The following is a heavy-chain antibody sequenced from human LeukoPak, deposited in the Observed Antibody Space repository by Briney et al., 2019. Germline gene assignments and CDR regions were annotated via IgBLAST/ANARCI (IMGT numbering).Heavy chain of an antibody. J-gene: IGHJ4*02. V-gene: IGHV3-48*02. D-gene: IGHD2-2*01. CDR1: GFTFSGYG. CDR2: IGPGSTTI. CDR3: ARELYQLLPDY. Sequence: GGSLRLSCAASGFTFSGYGLNWVRQAPGKGLEWVSYIGPGSTTIYYADSVKGRFTISRDNAGNSLNLQMNSLRDEDTAVYYCARELYQLLPDYWGQGTLATVSS.